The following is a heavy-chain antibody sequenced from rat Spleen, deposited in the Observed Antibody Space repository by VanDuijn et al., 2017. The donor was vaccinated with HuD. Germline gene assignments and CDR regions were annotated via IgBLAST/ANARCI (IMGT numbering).Heavy chain of an antibody. CDR3: TRESIIRGSGFAY. J-gene: IGHJ3*01. Sequence: QVQLKESGPGLVQPSQTLSLTCTVSGFSLTNYGISWVRQPPGKGLEWIGVIWSGGSTDYNSALKSRLSISRDTSKNQVFLKMNSLQTDDTGTYYCTRESIIRGSGFAYWGQGTLVTVSS. CDR2: IWSGGST. V-gene: IGHV2-4*01. CDR1: GFSLTNYG. D-gene: IGHD4-3*01.